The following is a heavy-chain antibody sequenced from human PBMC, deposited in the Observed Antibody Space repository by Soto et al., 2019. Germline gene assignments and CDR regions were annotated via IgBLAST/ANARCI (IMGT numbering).Heavy chain of an antibody. J-gene: IGHJ5*02. CDR3: ARERPDGARLDP. CDR1: GGSISSYY. V-gene: IGHV4-59*12. CDR2: IYYSGST. Sequence: SETLSLTCTVSGGSISSYYWSWSRQPPGKGLELVGYIYYSGSTYYNPSLKSRVTISVDTSKNQFSLKLSSVTAADTAVYYCARERPDGARLDPWGQGTLVTVSS. D-gene: IGHD6-6*01.